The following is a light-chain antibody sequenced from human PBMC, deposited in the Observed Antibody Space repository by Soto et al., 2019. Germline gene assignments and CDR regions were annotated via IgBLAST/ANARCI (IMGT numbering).Light chain of an antibody. CDR3: SSYTTSSTLV. J-gene: IGLJ3*02. V-gene: IGLV2-14*01. Sequence: QSALTQPASVSGSPGQSITISCTGTSSDVGAYNYLSWYQQHPGKAPKLMIYEVTNRPSGVSNRFSGSKSGNTASLTISGLQAEDEADYYCSSYTTSSTLVFGGGTKVTVL. CDR2: EVT. CDR1: SSDVGAYNY.